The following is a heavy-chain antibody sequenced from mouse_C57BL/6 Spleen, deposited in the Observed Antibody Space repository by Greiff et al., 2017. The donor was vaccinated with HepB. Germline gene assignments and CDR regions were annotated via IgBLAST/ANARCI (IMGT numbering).Heavy chain of an antibody. CDR1: GFTFSSYG. Sequence: EVKLVESGGDLVKPGGSLKLSCAASGFTFSSYGMSWVRQTPDKRLEWVATISSGGSYTYYPDSVKGRFTISRDNAKNTLYLQMSSLKSEDTAMYYCARHGGTTVVAKGWFAYWGQGTLVTVSA. CDR3: ARHGGTTVVAKGWFAY. D-gene: IGHD1-1*01. V-gene: IGHV5-6*01. J-gene: IGHJ3*01. CDR2: ISSGGSYT.